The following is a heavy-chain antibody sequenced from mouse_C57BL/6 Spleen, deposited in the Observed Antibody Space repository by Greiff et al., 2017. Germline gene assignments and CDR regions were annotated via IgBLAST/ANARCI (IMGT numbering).Heavy chain of an antibody. CDR1: GYTFTSYW. Sequence: QVQLQQPGAELVKPGASVKMSCKASGYTFTSYWITWVKQRPGQGLEWIGDIYPGSGSTNYNEKFKSKATLTVDTSSSTAYMQLSSLTSEDSAVYYCARGRAYYSNPYYFVYWGEGTTLTESS. J-gene: IGHJ2*01. CDR2: IYPGSGST. V-gene: IGHV1-55*01. CDR3: ARGRAYYSNPYYFVY. D-gene: IGHD2-5*01.